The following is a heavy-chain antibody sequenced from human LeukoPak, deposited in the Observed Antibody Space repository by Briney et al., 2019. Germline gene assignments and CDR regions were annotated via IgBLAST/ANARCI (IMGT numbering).Heavy chain of an antibody. V-gene: IGHV3-33*01. Sequence: GGSLRLSGAASGLTFISYGMHSVRQAPGKGLEWVAVIWYDGSNKYYADSVKGRFPISRDNSKNTLYLQMNSLGAEDTAVYYCARDLGHTSGLDYWGQGTLVTVSS. CDR2: IWYDGSNK. D-gene: IGHD3-10*01. CDR1: GLTFISYG. CDR3: ARDLGHTSGLDY. J-gene: IGHJ4*02.